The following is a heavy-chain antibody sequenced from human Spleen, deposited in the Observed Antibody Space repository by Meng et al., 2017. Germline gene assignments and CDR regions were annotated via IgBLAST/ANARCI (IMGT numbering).Heavy chain of an antibody. D-gene: IGHD3-10*01. J-gene: IGHJ4*02. V-gene: IGHV1-18*01. CDR2: LGAHDGDT. Sequence: QVQPVQSGAEVKKPGASVKVSCKASDYTFTGYGVSWVRQAPGQGLEWMAWLGAHDGDTSHAPKFQGRVTVSADRPTATAYMELRSLRSDDTAVYYCARGTPGRSYSDYWGQGTLVIVSS. CDR1: DYTFTGYG. CDR3: ARGTPGRSYSDY.